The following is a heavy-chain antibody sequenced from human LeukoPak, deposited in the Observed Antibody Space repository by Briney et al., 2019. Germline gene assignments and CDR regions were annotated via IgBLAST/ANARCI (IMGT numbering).Heavy chain of an antibody. CDR2: ISSSGSTI. CDR3: ARGLVPGFLDY. Sequence: GGSLRLSCAASGFTFSNYEMNWVRQAPGKGLEWVSYISSSGSTIYYADSVKGRFTISRDNAKNSLYLQMNSLRAEDTAVYYCARGLVPGFLDYWGQGTPVTVSS. D-gene: IGHD4-11*01. CDR1: GFTFSNYE. J-gene: IGHJ4*02. V-gene: IGHV3-48*03.